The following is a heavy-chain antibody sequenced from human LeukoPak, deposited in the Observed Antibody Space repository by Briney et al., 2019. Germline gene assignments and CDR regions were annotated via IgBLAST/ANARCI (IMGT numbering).Heavy chain of an antibody. J-gene: IGHJ4*02. CDR1: GYTFTSYY. Sequence: GASVKVSCKASGYTFTSYYMHWVRQAPGQGLEWMGIINPSGGSTSYAQKFQGRVTMTRDMSTSTVYMELSSLRSEDTAVYYCARFRDSSGYYYGGSYFDYWGQGTLVTVSS. D-gene: IGHD3-22*01. CDR2: INPSGGST. V-gene: IGHV1-46*01. CDR3: ARFRDSSGYYYGGSYFDY.